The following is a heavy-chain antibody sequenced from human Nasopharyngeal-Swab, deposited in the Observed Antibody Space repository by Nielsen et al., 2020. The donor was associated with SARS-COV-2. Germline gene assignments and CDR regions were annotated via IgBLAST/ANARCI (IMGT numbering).Heavy chain of an antibody. V-gene: IGHV3-21*01. CDR1: GFTFNNYN. Sequence: GGSLRLSCAASGFTFNNYNFNWVRQAPGKGLEWVSSISSSSSYIYYADSVKGRFTISRDNAKNSLYLQMNSLRAEDTAVHYCARDELDYDFWSAYFMDVWGQGTTVTVSS. D-gene: IGHD3-3*01. CDR2: ISSSSSYI. CDR3: ARDELDYDFWSAYFMDV. J-gene: IGHJ6*02.